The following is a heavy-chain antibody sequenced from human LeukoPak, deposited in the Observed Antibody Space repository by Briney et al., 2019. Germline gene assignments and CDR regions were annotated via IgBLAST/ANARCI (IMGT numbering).Heavy chain of an antibody. CDR1: GFTFSSYG. CDR2: IRYDGSNK. V-gene: IGHV3-30*02. J-gene: IGHJ4*02. Sequence: GGSLRLSCAASGFTFSSYGMHWVRQAPGKGLEWVAFIRYDGSNKYYADSVKGRFTISRDNSKNTLYLQMNSLRAEDTAVYYCAEDLHVVAATFFDYWGQGTLVTVSS. D-gene: IGHD2-15*01. CDR3: AEDLHVVAATFFDY.